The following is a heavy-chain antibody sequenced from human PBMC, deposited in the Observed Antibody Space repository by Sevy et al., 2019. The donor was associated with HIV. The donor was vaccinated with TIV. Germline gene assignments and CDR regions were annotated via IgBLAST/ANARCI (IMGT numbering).Heavy chain of an antibody. V-gene: IGHV3-7*01. CDR1: GFTFSSYW. Sequence: GGSLRLSCAASGFTFSSYWMSWVRQAPGKGLEWVANIKQDGSEKYYVDSVKGRFTISRDNAKNSLYLQMNSLRAEDTAVYYCARSLDIVATGSPYYYYMDVWGKGTTVTVSS. CDR2: IKQDGSEK. D-gene: IGHD5-12*01. CDR3: ARSLDIVATGSPYYYYMDV. J-gene: IGHJ6*03.